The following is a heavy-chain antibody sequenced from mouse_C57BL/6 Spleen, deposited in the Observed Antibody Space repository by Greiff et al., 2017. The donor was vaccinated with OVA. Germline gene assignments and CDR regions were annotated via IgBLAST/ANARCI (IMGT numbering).Heavy chain of an antibody. D-gene: IGHD2-5*01. CDR3: AGSNYVDYAMDY. J-gene: IGHJ4*01. Sequence: QVQLKESGPELVKPGASVKISFKASGYAFSSSWMNWVKQRPGKGLEWIGRIYPGDGDTNYNGKFKGKATLTADKSSSTAYMQLSSLTSEDSAVYFCAGSNYVDYAMDYWGQGTSVTVSS. CDR1: GYAFSSSW. CDR2: IYPGDGDT. V-gene: IGHV1-82*01.